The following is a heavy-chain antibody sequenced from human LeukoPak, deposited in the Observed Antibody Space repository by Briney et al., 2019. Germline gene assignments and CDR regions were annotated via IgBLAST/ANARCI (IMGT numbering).Heavy chain of an antibody. Sequence: GGSPRLSCAASGFTSSSYWMNWVRQAPGKGLEWVANINQDGSEKYYVGSVKGRFTISRDNAKKSLDLQMNSPRAEDTAVYYCGKLTQTPNYGVDVWGQGTTVTVSS. J-gene: IGHJ6*02. CDR3: GKLTQTPNYGVDV. CDR1: GFTSSSYW. D-gene: IGHD1-14*01. CDR2: INQDGSEK. V-gene: IGHV3-7*01.